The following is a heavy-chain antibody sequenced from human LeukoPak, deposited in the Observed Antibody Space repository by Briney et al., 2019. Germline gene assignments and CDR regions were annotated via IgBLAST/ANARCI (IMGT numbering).Heavy chain of an antibody. D-gene: IGHD6-13*01. Sequence: GGSLRLSCAASGVTVSSNHMSWVRLAPGKGLEWVSVIHRGYTTYHADSVKGRFTISRDNSKNTLYLQMNSLRAEDTAVYYCARVPTLSAADTTGYWGQGTLVTVSS. CDR2: IHRGYTT. CDR3: ARVPTLSAADTTGY. J-gene: IGHJ4*02. V-gene: IGHV3-66*01. CDR1: GVTVSSNH.